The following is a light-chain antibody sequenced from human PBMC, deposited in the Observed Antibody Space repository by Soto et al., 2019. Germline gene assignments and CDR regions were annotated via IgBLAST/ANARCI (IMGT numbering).Light chain of an antibody. Sequence: QAVVTQPPSVSGAPGQRVTISCTGSGSNIGAGYDVHGYQQLPGTAPKLLIYGNSNRPSGVPDRFSGSKSGTSASLVIPGLHAEDEDDYYCQSYDRSLSARDILETGTNVTVL. V-gene: IGLV1-40*01. CDR3: QSYDRSLSARDI. J-gene: IGLJ1*01. CDR1: GSNIGAGYD. CDR2: GNS.